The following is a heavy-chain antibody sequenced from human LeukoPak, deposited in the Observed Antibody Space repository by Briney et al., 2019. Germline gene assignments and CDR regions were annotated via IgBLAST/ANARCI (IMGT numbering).Heavy chain of an antibody. CDR1: GFTFTSYA. J-gene: IGHJ4*02. CDR3: AKDPDIVLMVYAPFDY. CDR2: ISTGGIT. D-gene: IGHD2-8*01. V-gene: IGHV3-23*01. Sequence: PGGSLRLSCAASGFTFTSYAMTWVRQAPGKGLEWVSSISTGGITYYADSVKGRFTISRDNSKSTLWLQMNSLRAEDTAVYYCAKDPDIVLMVYAPFDYWGQGTLVTVSS.